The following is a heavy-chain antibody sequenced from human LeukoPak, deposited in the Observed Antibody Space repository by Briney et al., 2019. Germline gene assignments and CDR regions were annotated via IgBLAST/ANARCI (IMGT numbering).Heavy chain of an antibody. D-gene: IGHD4-17*01. J-gene: IGHJ4*02. V-gene: IGHV4-4*07. CDR3: ARVGGDYRYYFDY. CDR1: GGSISNYH. Sequence: PSETLSLTCTVSGGSISNYHWSWIRQPAGKGLEWIGRISSSGSTNYNPSLKSRVTMSVNMSKNQFSLKLSSVTAADTAVYYCARVGGDYRYYFDYWGQGTLVTVSS. CDR2: ISSSGST.